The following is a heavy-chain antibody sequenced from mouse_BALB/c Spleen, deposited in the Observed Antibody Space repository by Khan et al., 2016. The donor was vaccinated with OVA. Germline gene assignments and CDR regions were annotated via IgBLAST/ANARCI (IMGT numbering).Heavy chain of an antibody. D-gene: IGHD2-14*01. Sequence: VQLQQSGAELARPGASVKMSCKASGYTFTSYTIHWIKKRPGQGLEWIGYINPSNGYTNYNQKFKDKATLTTDKSSTTAYLQLSSLKHDDSAVYNGVRDGAYHRNDGWFAYWGQGTLVTVSA. CDR3: VRDGAYHRNDGWFAY. CDR1: GYTFTSYT. V-gene: IGHV1-4*01. J-gene: IGHJ3*01. CDR2: INPSNGYT.